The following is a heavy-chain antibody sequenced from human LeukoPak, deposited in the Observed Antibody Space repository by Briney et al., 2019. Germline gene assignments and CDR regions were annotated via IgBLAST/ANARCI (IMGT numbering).Heavy chain of an antibody. J-gene: IGHJ5*02. CDR2: IYTSGST. CDR1: GGSISSYY. CDR3: ARDPSIAVADWFDP. Sequence: SETLSLTCTVSGGSISSYYWSWIRQPAGKGLEWIGRIYTSGSTNYNPSLKSRVTMSVDTSKSQFSLKLSSVTAADTAVYYYARDPSIAVADWFDPWGQGTLVTVSS. D-gene: IGHD6-19*01. V-gene: IGHV4-4*07.